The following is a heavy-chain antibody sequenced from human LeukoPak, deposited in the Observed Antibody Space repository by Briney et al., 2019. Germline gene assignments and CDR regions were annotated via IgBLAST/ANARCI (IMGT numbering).Heavy chain of an antibody. V-gene: IGHV4-59*08. CDR3: ARGAGSFDC. Sequence: PSETLSLTCTVSGDSIISSFWSWIRQPPGKGLEWIGYIYYSGSTNYNPSLKSRVTISVDTSKNQFSLKLSSVTAADTAVYFCARGAGSFDCWGQGTLVTVSS. CDR1: GDSIISSF. J-gene: IGHJ4*02. CDR2: IYYSGST. D-gene: IGHD6-19*01.